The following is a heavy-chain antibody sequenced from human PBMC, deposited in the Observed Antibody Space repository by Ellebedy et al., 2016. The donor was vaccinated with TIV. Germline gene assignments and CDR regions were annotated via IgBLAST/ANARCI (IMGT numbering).Heavy chain of an antibody. Sequence: ASVKVSXKVSRYTLTELSMHWVRQAPGKGLEWMGGFDPEDGETIYAQKFQGRVTMTEDTSTDTDYMELSSLRSEDTAVYYCATDSRIADMDVWGKGTTVTVSS. J-gene: IGHJ6*03. CDR3: ATDSRIADMDV. CDR1: RYTLTELS. D-gene: IGHD6-13*01. CDR2: FDPEDGET. V-gene: IGHV1-24*01.